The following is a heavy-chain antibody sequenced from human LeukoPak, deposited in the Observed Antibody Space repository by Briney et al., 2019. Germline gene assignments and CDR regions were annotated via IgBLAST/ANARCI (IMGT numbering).Heavy chain of an antibody. V-gene: IGHV4-39*01. Sequence: SETLSLTCTVTGGSISSGDYYWSWLRQPPGKGLEWIASIYSGGMTFYSPSLKSPLTISAATSRNHFSLRLCSVTAADTALYFCARHFDHPTAYFDSWGQGSLVTVSS. CDR3: ARHFDHPTAYFDS. CDR2: IYSGGMT. J-gene: IGHJ4*02. CDR1: GGSISSGDYY. D-gene: IGHD1-14*01.